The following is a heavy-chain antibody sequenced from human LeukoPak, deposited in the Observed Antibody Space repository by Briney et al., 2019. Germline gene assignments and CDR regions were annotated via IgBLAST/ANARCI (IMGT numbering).Heavy chain of an antibody. CDR1: GFTFSSYA. CDR2: ISDSGGST. CDR3: AKGRGGIQLWSDY. J-gene: IGHJ4*02. D-gene: IGHD5-18*01. Sequence: PGGSLRLSCAASGFTFSSYAMSWVRQTPGKGLECVSAISDSGGSTYYADSVKGRFTISRDNSKNTLYLQTNSLRAEDTALYYCAKGRGGIQLWSDYWGQGTLVTVSS. V-gene: IGHV3-23*01.